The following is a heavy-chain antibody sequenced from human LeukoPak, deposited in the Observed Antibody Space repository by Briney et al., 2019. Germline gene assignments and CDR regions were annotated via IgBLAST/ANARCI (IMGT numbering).Heavy chain of an antibody. Sequence: ASVKVSCKASGYTFTSYDVNWVRQATGQGLEWMGWINPNSDNTGYAQRFQGRVTMTRNTSISTAYMELSSLRSEDTAVYYCTRGTGSSWYFYWGQGTLVTVSS. D-gene: IGHD6-13*01. J-gene: IGHJ4*02. V-gene: IGHV1-8*01. CDR2: INPNSDNT. CDR3: TRGTGSSWYFY. CDR1: GYTFTSYD.